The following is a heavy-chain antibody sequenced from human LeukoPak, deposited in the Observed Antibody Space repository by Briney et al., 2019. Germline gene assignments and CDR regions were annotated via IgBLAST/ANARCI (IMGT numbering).Heavy chain of an antibody. V-gene: IGHV1-46*03. CDR1: GYTFTSYY. J-gene: IGHJ6*02. CDR2: INPSGGST. Sequence: ASVKVSCKASGYTFTSYYMHWVRQAPGQGLEWMGKINPSGGSTSYAQKFQGRVTMTRDTSTSTVYMELSSLRSEDTAVYYCARFPRVYYYGSGSYYRPDTTNYGMDVWGQGTTVTVSS. CDR3: ARFPRVYYYGSGSYYRPDTTNYGMDV. D-gene: IGHD3-10*01.